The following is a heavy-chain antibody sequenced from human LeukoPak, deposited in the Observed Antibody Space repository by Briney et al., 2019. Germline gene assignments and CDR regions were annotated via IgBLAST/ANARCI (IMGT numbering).Heavy chain of an antibody. D-gene: IGHD3/OR15-3a*01. Sequence: SETLSLTCTVSGGSISSSSYYWGWIRQPPGKGLEWIGSIYHSGNTFYNPSLKSRVTMSIDMSENQFSLKLSSVTASDTAVYFCARLSYSFWTGDYWGQGILVTVSS. CDR1: GGSISSSSYY. CDR3: ARLSYSFWTGDY. J-gene: IGHJ4*02. CDR2: IYHSGNT. V-gene: IGHV4-39*07.